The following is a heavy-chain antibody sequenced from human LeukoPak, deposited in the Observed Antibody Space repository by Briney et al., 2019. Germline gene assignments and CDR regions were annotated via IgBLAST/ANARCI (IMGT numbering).Heavy chain of an antibody. CDR2: ISYDGSNK. CDR3: AKGIGY. J-gene: IGHJ4*02. V-gene: IGHV3-30*18. CDR1: GFTFSSYG. Sequence: GGSLRLSCAASGFTFSSYGMHWVRQAPGKGLEWVAVISYDGSNKYYADSVKGRFTISRDNSKNTLYLQMNSLRAEDTAVYYCAKGIGYWGQGTLVTVSS.